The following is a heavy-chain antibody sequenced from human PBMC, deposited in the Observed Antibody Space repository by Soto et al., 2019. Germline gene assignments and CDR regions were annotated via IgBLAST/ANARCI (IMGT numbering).Heavy chain of an antibody. CDR2: ISWNSGSI. CDR1: GFTFDDYA. CDR3: AKDISSSPYYFDY. D-gene: IGHD6-13*01. Sequence: GGSLRLSCAASGFTFDDYAMHWVRQAPGKGLEWVSDISWNSGSIGYADSVKGRFTISRDNAKNSLYLQMNSLRAEDTALYYCAKDISSSPYYFDYWGQGTLVTVSS. J-gene: IGHJ4*02. V-gene: IGHV3-9*01.